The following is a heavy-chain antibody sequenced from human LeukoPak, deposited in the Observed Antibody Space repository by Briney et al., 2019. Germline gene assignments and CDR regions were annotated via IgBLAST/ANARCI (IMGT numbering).Heavy chain of an antibody. D-gene: IGHD3-3*01. CDR1: GFTFSNAW. V-gene: IGHV3-15*01. J-gene: IGHJ6*03. CDR2: IKSKTDGGTT. CDR3: ATSTPHYDFWSGYTTSRYYYMDV. Sequence: GGSLRLSCAASGFTFSNAWISWVRQAPGQGLEWVGRIKSKTDGGTTDYAAPVKGRFTISRDDSKNTLYLQMNSLQTEDTAVYYCATSTPHYDFWSGYTTSRYYYMDVWG.